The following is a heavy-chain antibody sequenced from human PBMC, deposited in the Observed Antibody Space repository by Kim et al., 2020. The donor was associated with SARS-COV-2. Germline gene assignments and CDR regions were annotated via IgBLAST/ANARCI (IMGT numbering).Heavy chain of an antibody. D-gene: IGHD3-22*01. V-gene: IGHV4-59*01. CDR2: IYYSGST. Sequence: SETLSLTCTVSGGSISSYYWSWIRQPPGKGLEWIGYIYYSGSTNYNPSLKSRVTISVDTSKNQFSLKLSSVTAADTAVYYCARETYYYDSSGYYYYYGMDVWGQGTTVTVSS. CDR3: ARETYYYDSSGYYYYYGMDV. J-gene: IGHJ6*02. CDR1: GGSISSYY.